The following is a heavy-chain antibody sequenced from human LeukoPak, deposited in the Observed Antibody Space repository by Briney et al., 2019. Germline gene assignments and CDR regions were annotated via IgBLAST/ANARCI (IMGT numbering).Heavy chain of an antibody. CDR1: GGSISGYF. V-gene: IGHV4-4*07. CDR2: IYSSGSN. CDR3: ARGSEIAAAGTGYHFDY. J-gene: IGHJ4*02. Sequence: SETLSLTCTVSGGSISGYFWSWIRQPAGKGLEWIGRIYSSGSNNYNPSLKSRVTMSLDTSKNHLSLNLSSVTAADTAVYYCARGSEIAAAGTGYHFDYWGQGTLVTVPS. D-gene: IGHD6-13*01.